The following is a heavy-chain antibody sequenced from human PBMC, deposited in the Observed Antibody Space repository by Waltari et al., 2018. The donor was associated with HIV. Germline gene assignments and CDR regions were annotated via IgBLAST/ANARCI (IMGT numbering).Heavy chain of an antibody. CDR1: GGTFGNYG. CDR3: ARGKDSSSWYHDSHYYGMDV. D-gene: IGHD6-13*01. Sequence: QVQLVQSGAEVKKPGSSVTVSCKASGGTFGNYGISRVRQAPGQGLEWMGGIIPMFGTAKYAQKFQGRVTITADESTSTAYMEVSSLRHEDTAVYYCARGKDSSSWYHDSHYYGMDVWGQGTTVTVSS. CDR2: IIPMFGTA. V-gene: IGHV1-69*01. J-gene: IGHJ6*02.